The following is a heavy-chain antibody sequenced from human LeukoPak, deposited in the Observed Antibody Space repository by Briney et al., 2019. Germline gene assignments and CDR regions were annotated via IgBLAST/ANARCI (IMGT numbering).Heavy chain of an antibody. D-gene: IGHD5-18*01. J-gene: IGHJ4*02. CDR3: ARGRSYGFDFDS. V-gene: IGHV4-61*01. Sequence: PSETLSLTCDVSGVSINTCCYYWTWIRQPPGKGLEGIEYKSYCGRPRYNSSLRSRLTISLDSSKNQFSLGLTSVTAADTAVYYCARGRSYGFDFDSWGPGTLVIVSS. CDR2: KSYCGRP. CDR1: GVSINTCCYY.